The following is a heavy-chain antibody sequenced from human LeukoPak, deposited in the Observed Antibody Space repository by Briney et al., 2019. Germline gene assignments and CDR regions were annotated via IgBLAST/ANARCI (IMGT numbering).Heavy chain of an antibody. CDR2: INTNTGNP. CDR1: GYTFTGYY. V-gene: IGHV7-4-1*02. Sequence: ASVKVSCKASGYTFTGYYMHWVRQAPGQGLEWVGWINTNTGNPTYAQGFTGRFVFSLDTSVSTAYLQISSLKAEDTAVYYCARTMEGWFDPWGQGTLVTVSS. J-gene: IGHJ5*02. D-gene: IGHD3-10*01. CDR3: ARTMEGWFDP.